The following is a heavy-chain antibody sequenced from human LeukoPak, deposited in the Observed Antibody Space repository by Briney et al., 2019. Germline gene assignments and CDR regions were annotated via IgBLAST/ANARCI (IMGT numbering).Heavy chain of an antibody. CDR1: GFTFSGYS. CDR2: ISSSSTYI. V-gene: IGHV3-21*01. D-gene: IGHD3-22*01. Sequence: MAGGSLRLSCAASGFTFSGYSMNWVRQAPGKGLEWVSSISSSSTYIYYADSLKGRFTISRDNAKNSLYLQKQRMRAEDTVVYYCARVYYYYDSSGYFALDYWGQGTLVTVSS. J-gene: IGHJ4*02. CDR3: ARVYYYYDSSGYFALDY.